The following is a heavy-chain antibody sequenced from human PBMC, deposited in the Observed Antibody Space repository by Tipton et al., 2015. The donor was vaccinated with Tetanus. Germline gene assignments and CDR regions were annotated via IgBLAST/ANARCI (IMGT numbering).Heavy chain of an antibody. J-gene: IGHJ4*02. D-gene: IGHD4-11*01. Sequence: SLRLSCAASGFTFSDYSMNWVRQAPGKGLEWVSVIYGGGSSTYYADSVKGRFTISRDNSKDILYLQMDSLRVEDTAVYYCARGTGKYSAGDYWGQGTLVTVSS. CDR2: IYGGGSST. CDR1: GFTFSDYS. CDR3: ARGTGKYSAGDY. V-gene: IGHV3-NL1*01.